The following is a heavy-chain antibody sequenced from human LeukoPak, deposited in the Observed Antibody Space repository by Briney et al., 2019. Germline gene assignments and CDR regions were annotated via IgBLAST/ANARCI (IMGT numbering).Heavy chain of an antibody. CDR1: GYTFTSYG. Sequence: ASVKVSCKASGYTFTSYGISWVRQTPGQGLEWMGWISTYNGNTNYAQKLQGRVTMTTDTSTSTAYMELRSLRSDDTAVYYCARDHYSNYRWFDPWGQGTLVTVSS. D-gene: IGHD4-11*01. V-gene: IGHV1-18*01. CDR3: ARDHYSNYRWFDP. J-gene: IGHJ5*02. CDR2: ISTYNGNT.